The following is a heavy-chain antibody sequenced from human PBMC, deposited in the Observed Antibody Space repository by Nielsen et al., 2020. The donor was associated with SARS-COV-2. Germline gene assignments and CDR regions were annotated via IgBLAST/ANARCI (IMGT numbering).Heavy chain of an antibody. Sequence: GESLKISCAASGFTFSSYAMSWVRQAPGKGLEWVSAISGSGGSTYYADSVKGRFTISRDNSKNTLYLQMNSLRAEDTAVYYCAKVRAAGPQDYCGQGTLVTVSS. CDR3: AKVRAAGPQDY. J-gene: IGHJ4*02. V-gene: IGHV3-23*01. CDR2: ISGSGGST. CDR1: GFTFSSYA. D-gene: IGHD6-25*01.